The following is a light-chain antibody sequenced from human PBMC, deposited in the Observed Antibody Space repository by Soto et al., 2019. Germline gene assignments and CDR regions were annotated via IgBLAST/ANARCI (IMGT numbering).Light chain of an antibody. J-gene: IGLJ1*01. V-gene: IGLV2-8*01. CDR3: SSYAGSNNFGV. Sequence: QSVLTQPPSASGSPGQSVTISCTGTSSDVGGYNYVSRYQQHPGKAPKLMIYEVSKRPSGVPDRFSGSKSGNTASLTVPGLQAEDEADYYCSSYAGSNNFGVFGTGTKVTVL. CDR1: SSDVGGYNY. CDR2: EVS.